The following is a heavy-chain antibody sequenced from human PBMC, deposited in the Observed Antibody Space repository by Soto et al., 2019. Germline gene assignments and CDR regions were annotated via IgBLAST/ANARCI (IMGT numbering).Heavy chain of an antibody. CDR3: AGQEQTASYYYLAV. Sequence: ASVKFSCKASGYTFTSYYMHWLRRAPGQGLEGMGIINASGGSASYAQKVQGRVTMTRDTCTSTVYMELSSLRSEDTAVYYWAGQEQTASYYYLAVWGKGTTVTV. V-gene: IGHV1-46*01. CDR2: INASGGSA. J-gene: IGHJ6*03. CDR1: GYTFTSYY. D-gene: IGHD2-21*02.